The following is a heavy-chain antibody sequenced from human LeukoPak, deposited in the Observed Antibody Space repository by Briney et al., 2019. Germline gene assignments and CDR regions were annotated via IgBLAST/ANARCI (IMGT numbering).Heavy chain of an antibody. D-gene: IGHD2-15*01. J-gene: IGHJ4*02. Sequence: KRGESLKISCKGSGYSFTSYWIGWVRQMPGKGLEWMGIIYPGDSDTRYSPSFQGQVTISADKSISTACPQWTSLKASDTAMYYCARLKDIVVVVAASPAVSFDYWGQGTLVTVSS. CDR3: ARLKDIVVVVAASPAVSFDY. CDR2: IYPGDSDT. V-gene: IGHV5-51*01. CDR1: GYSFTSYW.